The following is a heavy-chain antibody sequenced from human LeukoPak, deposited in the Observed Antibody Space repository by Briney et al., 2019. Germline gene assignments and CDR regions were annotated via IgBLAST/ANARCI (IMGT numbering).Heavy chain of an antibody. CDR3: ARLPPSVFGVGTGDFDY. CDR1: GFTFSTYG. J-gene: IGHJ4*02. CDR2: ISYDGSKT. Sequence: GGSLRLSCEVSGFTFSTYGMYWVRQAPGKGLESVAVISYDGSKTYYADTVKGRSTNSRDNPKNTVYLQLNSLTSDDTAVYYCARLPPSVFGVGTGDFDYWGQGTLVTVSS. D-gene: IGHD2-8*02. V-gene: IGHV3-30*03.